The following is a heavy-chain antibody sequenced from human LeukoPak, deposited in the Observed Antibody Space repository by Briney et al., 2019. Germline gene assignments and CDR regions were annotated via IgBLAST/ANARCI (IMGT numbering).Heavy chain of an antibody. D-gene: IGHD6-13*01. V-gene: IGHV1-18*01. J-gene: IGHJ5*02. Sequence: ASVKVSCKASGYTFTSYGISWVRQAPGQGLEWMGWISAYNGNTNYAQKLQGRVTMTTDTSTSTAYMELRSLRSDDTAVYYCARTGTGIAAAGTRNWFDPWGQGTLVTVSS. CDR2: ISAYNGNT. CDR3: ARTGTGIAAAGTRNWFDP. CDR1: GYTFTSYG.